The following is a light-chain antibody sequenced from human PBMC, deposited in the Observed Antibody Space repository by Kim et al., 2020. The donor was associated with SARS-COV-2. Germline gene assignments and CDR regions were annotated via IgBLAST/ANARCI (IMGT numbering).Light chain of an antibody. J-gene: IGLJ2*01. CDR1: SSDVGGYNF. CDR3: NSYTSSNIVV. V-gene: IGLV2-14*03. CDR2: DVT. Sequence: GQSITISCTGTSSDVGGYNFVSWYQQHPGKAPKLMIYDVTTRPSGVSYRFSGSKSGNTAYLTISGLQAEDEADYHCNSYTSSNIVVFGGGTKLTVL.